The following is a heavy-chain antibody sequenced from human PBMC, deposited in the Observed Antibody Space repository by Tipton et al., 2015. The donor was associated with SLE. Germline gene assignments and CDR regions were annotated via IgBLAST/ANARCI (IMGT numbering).Heavy chain of an antibody. CDR3: AREGDSSGWFTGDAFEI. J-gene: IGHJ3*02. D-gene: IGHD6-19*01. CDR1: GGSISSYY. V-gene: IGHV4-59*01. Sequence: LRLSCTVSGGSISSYYRSWIRQPPGKGLEWIGYIYYSGSTNYNPSLKSRVTISVDTSKNQFSLKLSSVTAADTAVYYCAREGDSSGWFTGDAFEIWGQGTMVTVSS. CDR2: IYYSGST.